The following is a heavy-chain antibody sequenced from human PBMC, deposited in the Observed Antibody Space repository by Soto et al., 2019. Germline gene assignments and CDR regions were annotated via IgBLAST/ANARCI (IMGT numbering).Heavy chain of an antibody. J-gene: IGHJ4*02. CDR1: GGSFSGYY. CDR3: ARDRSAHYDFWSGSFDY. D-gene: IGHD3-3*01. Sequence: SXTLSLTCAVYGGSFSGYYWSWIRQPPGKGLEWIGEINHSGSTNYNPSLKSRVTISVDTSKNQFSLKLSSVTAADTAVYYCARDRSAHYDFWSGSFDYCGQGTLVTXSS. CDR2: INHSGST. V-gene: IGHV4-34*01.